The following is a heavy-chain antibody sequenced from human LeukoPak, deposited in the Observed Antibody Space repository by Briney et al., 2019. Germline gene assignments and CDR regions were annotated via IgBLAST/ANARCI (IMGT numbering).Heavy chain of an antibody. V-gene: IGHV3-66*01. CDR2: IYSGGTT. CDR1: GFTVSSNY. J-gene: IGHJ4*02. CDR3: AKGGDGDYFDY. Sequence: GGSLRLSCAASGFTVSSNYMSWVRQAPGKGLEWVSVIYSGGTTYYADSVMGRFTVSRDNSKNTLYLQMNSLRAEDTAVYYCAKGGDGDYFDYWGQGTLVTVSS. D-gene: IGHD2-21*01.